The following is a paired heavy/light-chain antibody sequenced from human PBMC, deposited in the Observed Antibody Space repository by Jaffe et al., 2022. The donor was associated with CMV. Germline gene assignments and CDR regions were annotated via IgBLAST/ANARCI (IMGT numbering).Heavy chain of an antibody. CDR2: IYYIGST. CDR1: GGSITGYY. J-gene: IGHJ6*03. Sequence: QVQLQESGPGLAKPSETLSLTCTVSGGSITGYYWSWIRQPPGEGLEWIGYIYYIGSTNYSPSLKSRVTISLDTSKNQFSLKLNSVTAADTAVYYCARVGRFNEYGDYFYYFMDVWGKGTTVTVSS. CDR3: ARVGRFNEYGDYFYYFMDV. V-gene: IGHV4-59*01. D-gene: IGHD4-17*01.
Light chain of an antibody. CDR2: YDS. Sequence: SYVLTQPPSVSVAPGKTARITCGENNIGSKSVHWYQQKPGQAPVLVIYYDSDRPSGIPERFSGSNSGNTATLTISRVEAGDEADYYCQVWDSSSDHYVFGTGTKVTVL. CDR1: NIGSKS. CDR3: QVWDSSSDHYV. J-gene: IGLJ1*01. V-gene: IGLV3-21*04.